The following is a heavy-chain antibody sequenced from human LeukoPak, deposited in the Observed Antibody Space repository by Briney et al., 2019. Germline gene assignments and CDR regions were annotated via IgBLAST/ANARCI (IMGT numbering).Heavy chain of an antibody. Sequence: SETLSLTCAVYGGSLSGYYWSWIRQPPGKGLEWIGEINHSGSTNYNPSLKSRVTISVDTSKNQFSLKLSSVTAADTAVYYCARRLIPYYFDYWGQGTLVTVSS. CDR2: INHSGST. D-gene: IGHD3-16*01. CDR3: ARRLIPYYFDY. V-gene: IGHV4-34*01. J-gene: IGHJ4*02. CDR1: GGSLSGYY.